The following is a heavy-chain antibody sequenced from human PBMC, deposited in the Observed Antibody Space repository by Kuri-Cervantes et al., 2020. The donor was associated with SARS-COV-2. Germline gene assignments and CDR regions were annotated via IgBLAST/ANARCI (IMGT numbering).Heavy chain of an antibody. Sequence: LSLTCAASGFTFSSYGMHWVRQAPGKGLEWVAFIRYDGSNKYYADSVKGRVTISRDNSKNTLYLQMNSLRAEDTAVYYCAKSQVTIPGNDYWGQGTLVTDSS. CDR3: AKSQVTIPGNDY. D-gene: IGHD4-17*01. J-gene: IGHJ4*02. CDR1: GFTFSSYG. V-gene: IGHV3-30*02. CDR2: IRYDGSNK.